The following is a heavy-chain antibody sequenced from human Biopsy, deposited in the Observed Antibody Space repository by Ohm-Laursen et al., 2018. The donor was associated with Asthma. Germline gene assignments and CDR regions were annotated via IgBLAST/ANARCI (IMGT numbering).Heavy chain of an antibody. CDR1: GGSISSDY. V-gene: IGHV4-34*01. D-gene: IGHD1-20*01. J-gene: IGHJ5*02. CDR2: IDQSGYT. CDR3: ARAAITGIRGWFDP. Sequence: TLSLTCTFSGGSISSDYWNWIRQPPGKGLEWIGEIDQSGYTNYNPSLKSRVTISADTSKNQFHLNLSSVTAADTAVYFCARAAITGIRGWFDPWGQGTQVTVSS.